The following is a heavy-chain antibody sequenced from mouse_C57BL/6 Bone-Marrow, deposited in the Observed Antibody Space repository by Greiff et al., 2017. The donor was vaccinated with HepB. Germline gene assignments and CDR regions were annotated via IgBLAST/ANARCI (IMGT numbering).Heavy chain of an antibody. J-gene: IGHJ1*03. V-gene: IGHV1-81*01. CDR1: GYTFTSYG. CDR2: IYPRSGNT. D-gene: IGHD1-1*01. Sequence: QVTLKESGAELARPGASVKLSCKASGYTFTSYGISWVKQRTGQGLEWIGEIYPRSGNTYYNEKFKGKATLTADKSSSTAYMELRSLTSEDSAVYFCARGRSSYWYFDVWGTGTTVTVSS. CDR3: ARGRSSYWYFDV.